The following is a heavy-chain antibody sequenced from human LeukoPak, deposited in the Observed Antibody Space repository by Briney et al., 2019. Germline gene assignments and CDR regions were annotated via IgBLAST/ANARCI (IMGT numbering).Heavy chain of an antibody. CDR3: AITGNDY. Sequence: SETLSPTCTVSGGSISSSSYYWGWIRQPPGKGLEWIGSIYYSGSTYYNPSLRSRVTISVDTPKNPFSLKLSAVTPADTAVYYCAITGNDYWGQGTPVTVSS. CDR1: GGSISSSSYY. V-gene: IGHV4-39*01. J-gene: IGHJ4*02. CDR2: IYYSGST. D-gene: IGHD1-20*01.